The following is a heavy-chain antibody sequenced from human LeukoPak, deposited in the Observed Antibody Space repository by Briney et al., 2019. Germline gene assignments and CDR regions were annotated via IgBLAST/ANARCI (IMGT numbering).Heavy chain of an antibody. Sequence: SETLSLTCAVSGGSFSGFYWTWIRQSPEKGLEWIGEINHSGSSTNNPSLKSRVTISVATPRNQVFLELTSVTAADTAVYYCARDRYDGDYKGGFYYFDLWGQGTLVTVSS. CDR1: GGSFSGFY. J-gene: IGHJ4*02. D-gene: IGHD4-17*01. CDR2: INHSGSS. CDR3: ARDRYDGDYKGGFYYFDL. V-gene: IGHV4-34*01.